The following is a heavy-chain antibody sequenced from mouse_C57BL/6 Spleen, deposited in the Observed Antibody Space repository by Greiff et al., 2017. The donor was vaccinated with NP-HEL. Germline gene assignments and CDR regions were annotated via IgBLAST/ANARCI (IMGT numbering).Heavy chain of an antibody. Sequence: QVQLQQPGAELVRPGTSVKLSCKASGYTFTSYWMHWVKQRPGQGLEWIGVIDPSDSYTNYNQKFKGKATLTVDTSSSTAYMQLSSLTSEDSAVYYCARDDYDYGGFAYGGQGTLVTVSA. J-gene: IGHJ3*01. CDR2: IDPSDSYT. D-gene: IGHD2-4*01. CDR3: ARDDYDYGGFAY. CDR1: GYTFTSYW. V-gene: IGHV1-59*01.